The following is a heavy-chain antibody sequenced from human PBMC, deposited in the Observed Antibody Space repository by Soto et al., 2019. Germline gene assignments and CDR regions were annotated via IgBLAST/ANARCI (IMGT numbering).Heavy chain of an antibody. CDR1: GFAFSIYG. J-gene: IGHJ4*02. V-gene: IGHV3-74*01. Sequence: EVQLVESGGGLVQPGGCLRLSCAASGFAFSIYGMHLVRQAPAQELVWVSRVNTDGSRTSYADSAKGRFTVSRDDAKSKRDRQMNNLRADDTAVYYCERWDRYEYDGHGYLGGHWGQGTLVTVSS. D-gene: IGHD5-18*01. CDR3: ERWDRYEYDGHGYLGGH. CDR2: VNTDGSRT.